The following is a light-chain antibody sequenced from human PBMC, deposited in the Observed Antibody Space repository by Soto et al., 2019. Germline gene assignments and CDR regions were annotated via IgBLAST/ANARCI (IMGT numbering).Light chain of an antibody. CDR3: CSYASSTSYV. V-gene: IGLV2-14*03. CDR1: SSDVGGYNF. CDR2: DVS. Sequence: SVLTQPASVSGSTGQSITISCTGTSSDVGGYNFVTWYQQHPGEAPKLMIHDVSSRASGVPNRFSGSKSGTTASLTISGLQAEDEADYYCCSYASSTSYVFGTGTKVTVL. J-gene: IGLJ1*01.